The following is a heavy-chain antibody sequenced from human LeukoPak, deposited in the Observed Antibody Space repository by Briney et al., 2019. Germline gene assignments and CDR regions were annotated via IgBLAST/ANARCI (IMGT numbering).Heavy chain of an antibody. J-gene: IGHJ4*02. V-gene: IGHV1-8*01. CDR2: MNPNSGNT. D-gene: IGHD3-3*01. CDR3: ASVGEYYNFWSCYYYFDY. Sequence: EASVKVSCKASGYTFTSYDSNWVRQATGQGLEWMGWMNPNSGNTVYAQKFQGRVTMTRNTSISTAYMELSSLRSEDTAVYFCASVGEYYNFWSCYYYFDYWGQGTLVTVSS. CDR1: GYTFTSYD.